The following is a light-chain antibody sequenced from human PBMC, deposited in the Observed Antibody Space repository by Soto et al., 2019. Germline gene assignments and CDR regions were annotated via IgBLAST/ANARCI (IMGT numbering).Light chain of an antibody. Sequence: QSVLTQPPSASGTPGQRVTISCSGSTSDIGSNYVYWYQQLPGMAPKLLIYRNDQRPSGVPDRFSGSKSGTSASLAISGLLSEDEADYYCAAWDDSLSGSMMFGGGTKLTVL. CDR3: AAWDDSLSGSMM. J-gene: IGLJ3*02. V-gene: IGLV1-47*01. CDR1: TSDIGSNY. CDR2: RND.